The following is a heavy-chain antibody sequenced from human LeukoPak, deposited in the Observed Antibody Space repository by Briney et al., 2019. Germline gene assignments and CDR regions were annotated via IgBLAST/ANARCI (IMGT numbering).Heavy chain of an antibody. V-gene: IGHV4-38-2*02. CDR2: IYHSGST. D-gene: IGHD3-10*01. Sequence: PSETLSLTCTVSGYSISSGYYWGWIRQPPGKGLEWIGSIYHSGSTYYNPSLKSRVTISVDTSKNQFSLKLSSVTAADTAVYYCAREGSYFWGQGTMVTVSS. CDR1: GYSISSGYY. J-gene: IGHJ3*01. CDR3: AREGSYF.